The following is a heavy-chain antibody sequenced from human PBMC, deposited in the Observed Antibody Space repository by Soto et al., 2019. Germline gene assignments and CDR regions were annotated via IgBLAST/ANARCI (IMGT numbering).Heavy chain of an antibody. CDR3: ALLDIVVVPAAGVDWFDP. Sequence: SETLSLTCAVYGWSFSGYYWSWIRQPPGKGLEWIGEINHSGSTNYNPSLKSRVTISVDTSKNQFSLKLSSVTAADTAVYYCALLDIVVVPAAGVDWFDPWGQGTLVTVSS. J-gene: IGHJ5*02. CDR1: GWSFSGYY. V-gene: IGHV4-34*01. CDR2: INHSGST. D-gene: IGHD2-2*01.